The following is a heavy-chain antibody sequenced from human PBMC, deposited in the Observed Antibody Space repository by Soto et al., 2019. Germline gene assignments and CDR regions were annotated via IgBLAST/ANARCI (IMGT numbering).Heavy chain of an antibody. Sequence: QVQLVESGGGVVQPGRSLRLSCAASGFTFSTYGMHWVRQAPGEGLEWVAVISYDGNNKYYADSVKGRFTISRDNSKNTLYLPMNSLRAEDTAVYYCAKDPDSSGYYLYYFDYWGQGTLVTVSS. V-gene: IGHV3-30*18. CDR3: AKDPDSSGYYLYYFDY. D-gene: IGHD3-22*01. J-gene: IGHJ4*02. CDR1: GFTFSTYG. CDR2: ISYDGNNK.